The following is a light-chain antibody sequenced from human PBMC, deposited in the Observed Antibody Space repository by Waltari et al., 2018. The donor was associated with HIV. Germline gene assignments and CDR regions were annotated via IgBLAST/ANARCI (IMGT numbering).Light chain of an antibody. CDR3: CSYAGSGLV. CDR2: EVS. Sequence: QSALTQSAPVSGSPGQSITISCTGTSSDVGAYTLVSWDQQHPGAVPKLLIYEVSKRPSGVSTRFSGSKSGNTASLTIAGLQAEDEADYYCCSYAGSGLVFGGGTKLTVL. V-gene: IGLV2-23*02. J-gene: IGLJ3*02. CDR1: SSDVGAYTL.